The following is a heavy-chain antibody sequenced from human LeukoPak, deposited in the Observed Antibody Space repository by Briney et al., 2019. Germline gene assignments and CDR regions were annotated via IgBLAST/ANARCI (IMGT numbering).Heavy chain of an antibody. CDR3: ARHTGYYDILTGYYSYYGMEV. CDR1: GGSISSYY. CDR2: IYYSGST. J-gene: IGHJ6*02. Sequence: SETLSLTCTVSGGSISSYYWSWIRQPPGKGLEWIGYIYYSGSTNYNPSLKSRVTISVDTSKNQFSLKLSSVTATDTAVYYCARHTGYYDILTGYYSYYGMEVWGQGTTVTVSS. D-gene: IGHD3-9*01. V-gene: IGHV4-59*08.